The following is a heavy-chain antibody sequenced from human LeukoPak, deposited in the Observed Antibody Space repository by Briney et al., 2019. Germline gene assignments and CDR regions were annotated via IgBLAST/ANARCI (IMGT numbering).Heavy chain of an antibody. Sequence: GGSLRLSCAVSGFTFSSYAMSWVRQAPGKGLEWVSALSGSGGSRYYADSVKGRFTISRDNSKNTVYLQMNSLRAEDTAVFYCAKDYYGSGSYSRSDSFDIWGQGTMVTVSS. CDR2: LSGSGGSR. D-gene: IGHD3-10*01. V-gene: IGHV3-23*01. J-gene: IGHJ3*02. CDR1: GFTFSSYA. CDR3: AKDYYGSGSYSRSDSFDI.